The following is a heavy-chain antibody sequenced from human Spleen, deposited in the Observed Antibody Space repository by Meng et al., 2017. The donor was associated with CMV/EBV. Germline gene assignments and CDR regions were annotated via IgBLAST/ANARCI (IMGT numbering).Heavy chain of an antibody. CDR3: ARDFRDYGDFRWFDP. D-gene: IGHD4-17*01. V-gene: IGHV4-34*01. J-gene: IGHJ5*02. Sequence: RCCLWPPGKGLEWIGEISHSGITNYNPSLKSLVIISVDTSKNQFSLKLSSVTAADTAVYYCARDFRDYGDFRWFDPWGQGTLVTVSS. CDR2: ISHSGIT.